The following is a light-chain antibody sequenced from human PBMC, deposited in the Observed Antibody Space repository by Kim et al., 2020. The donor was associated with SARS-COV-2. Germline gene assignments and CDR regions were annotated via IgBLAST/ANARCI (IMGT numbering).Light chain of an antibody. CDR1: QNIISR. V-gene: IGKV1-5*03. Sequence: DIQMTQSPSTLSASVGDRVTITCRASQNIISRLAWYQQKPGKAPKPLIYKASSLESGVPSRFSGSGSGTDFTLTISSLQPDNFASYYCQQYNSYPYTLGQGTKREI. J-gene: IGKJ2*01. CDR2: KAS. CDR3: QQYNSYPYT.